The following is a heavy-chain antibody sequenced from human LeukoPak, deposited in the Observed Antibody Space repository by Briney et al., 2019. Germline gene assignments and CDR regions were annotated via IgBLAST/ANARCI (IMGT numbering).Heavy chain of an antibody. V-gene: IGHV1-18*01. Sequence: ASVKVSCKASGYILANHGLTWVRQAPGQGLEWMGWINTDNGDTNYAQKVQDRVTLTTEASTKTAYMELRSLSSDDTAFYYCARASSSYGSGLSYIDYWGQGTLVTVSS. CDR2: INTDNGDT. J-gene: IGHJ4*02. D-gene: IGHD3-10*01. CDR1: GYILANHG. CDR3: ARASSSYGSGLSYIDY.